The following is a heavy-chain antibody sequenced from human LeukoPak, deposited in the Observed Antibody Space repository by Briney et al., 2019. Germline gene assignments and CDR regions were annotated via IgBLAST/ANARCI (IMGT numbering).Heavy chain of an antibody. CDR2: ISASGDNT. CDR1: GFIFRRYA. V-gene: IGHV3-23*01. CDR3: ARGETSTYDY. J-gene: IGHJ4*02. D-gene: IGHD2/OR15-2a*01. Sequence: GGSLRLSCAASGFIFRRYAMSWVRQAPGKGLKWVSDISASGDNTYYADSVKGRFTISRDNSKNTVYLQMNSLRAEDTAVYYCARGETSTYDYWGQGTLVTVSS.